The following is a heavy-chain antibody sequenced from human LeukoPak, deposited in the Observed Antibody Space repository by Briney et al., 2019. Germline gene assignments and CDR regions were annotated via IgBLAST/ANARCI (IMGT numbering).Heavy chain of an antibody. CDR1: GFTFKNYW. J-gene: IGHJ4*02. CDR2: IKRDGSEK. V-gene: IGHV3-7*01. CDR3: ARALNLGEFDH. D-gene: IGHD3-10*01. Sequence: GGSLRLSCVASGFTFKNYWMTWVRQAPGKGLEWVANIKRDGSEKYYVDSVKGRFTISRDNAKNSLYLQLNSLRAEDTAVFYCARALNLGEFDHWGQGTPVTVSS.